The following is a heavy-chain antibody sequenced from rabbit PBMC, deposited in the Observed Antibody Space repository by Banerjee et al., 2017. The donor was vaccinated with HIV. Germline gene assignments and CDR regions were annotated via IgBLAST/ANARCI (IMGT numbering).Heavy chain of an antibody. CDR3: ARDLAGVIGWNFNL. Sequence: QSLEESGGDLVKPGASLTLTCKASGFSFSSSDYMSWVRQAPGKGLEWIACIYAGSSGDTYYASWAKGRFTISKTSSTTVTLQMTSLAAADTATYFCARDLAGVIGWNFNLWGPGTLVTVS. CDR1: GFSFSSSDY. CDR2: IYAGSSGDT. J-gene: IGHJ4*01. D-gene: IGHD4-1*01. V-gene: IGHV1S40*01.